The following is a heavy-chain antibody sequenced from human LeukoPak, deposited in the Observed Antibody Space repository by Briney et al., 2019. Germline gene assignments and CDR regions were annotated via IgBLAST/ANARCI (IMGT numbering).Heavy chain of an antibody. V-gene: IGHV1-24*01. CDR3: ATGVAAGGSLTG. J-gene: IGHJ4*02. CDR1: GYTLTELS. D-gene: IGHD6-13*01. CDR2: FDPEDGET. Sequence: ASVTVSCTVSGYTLTELSMHWVRQAPGKGLEWMGGFDPEDGETIYAQKFQGRVTMTEDTSTDTAYMELSSLRSEDTAVYYCATGVAAGGSLTGWGQGTLVTVSS.